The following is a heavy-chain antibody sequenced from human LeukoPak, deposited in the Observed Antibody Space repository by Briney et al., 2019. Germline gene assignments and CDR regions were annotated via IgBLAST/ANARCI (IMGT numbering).Heavy chain of an antibody. J-gene: IGHJ4*02. CDR3: AKSGLEEIYFDY. Sequence: PGRSLRLSCAASGFTFSTYGIHWVRQAPGKGLEWVTFISYDGSGIEDEDSVKGRFTISRDNSKNTVYLQMNRLRAEDTAVYYCAKSGLEEIYFDYWGQGTLVTVSS. V-gene: IGHV3-30*18. CDR2: ISYDGSGI. D-gene: IGHD3/OR15-3a*01. CDR1: GFTFSTYG.